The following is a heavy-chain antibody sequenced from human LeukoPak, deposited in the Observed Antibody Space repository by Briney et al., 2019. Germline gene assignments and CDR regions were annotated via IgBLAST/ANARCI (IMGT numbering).Heavy chain of an antibody. J-gene: IGHJ5*02. CDR1: GGSISSYY. CDR3: ARQPGQRSWFDP. CDR2: IYYSGST. V-gene: IGHV4-59*08. Sequence: KASETLSLTCTVSGGSISSYYWSWIRQPPGKGLEWIGYIYYSGSTNYNPSLKSRVTISVDTSKNQFSLKLSSVTAADTAVYYCARQPGQRSWFDPWGQGTLVTVSS.